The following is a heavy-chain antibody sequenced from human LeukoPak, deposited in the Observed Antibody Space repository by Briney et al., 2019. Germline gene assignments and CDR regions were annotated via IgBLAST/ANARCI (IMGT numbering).Heavy chain of an antibody. Sequence: SETLSLTCTVSGGSISSSSYYWGWIRQPPGKGLEWIGSIYYSGSTYYNPSLKSRVTISVDTSKNQFSLKLSSVTAADTAVYYCARADDSSGYEYFQHWGQGTLVTVSS. D-gene: IGHD3-22*01. CDR3: ARADDSSGYEYFQH. CDR2: IYYSGST. CDR1: GGSISSSSYY. J-gene: IGHJ1*01. V-gene: IGHV4-39*07.